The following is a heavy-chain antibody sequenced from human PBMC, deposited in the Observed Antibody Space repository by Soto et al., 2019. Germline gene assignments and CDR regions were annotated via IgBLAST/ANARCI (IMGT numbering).Heavy chain of an antibody. CDR2: ISAYNGNT. CDR1: GYTFFNYG. CDR3: ARRSSSSSWFDP. J-gene: IGHJ5*02. V-gene: IGHV1-18*01. Sequence: QVQLVQSGTEVKKPGASVKFSCKTSGYTFFNYGISWVRQAPGQGLEWMGWISAYNGNTNYAQNLKGRVTMTTDTSTKTAYMELRSLRSDDTAVYYCARRSSSSSWFDPWGQGTLVTVSS. D-gene: IGHD6-6*01.